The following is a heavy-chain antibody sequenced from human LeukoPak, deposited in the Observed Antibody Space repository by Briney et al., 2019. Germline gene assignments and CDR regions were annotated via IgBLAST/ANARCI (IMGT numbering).Heavy chain of an antibody. CDR1: GFTFTSYG. V-gene: IGHV3-30*18. CDR3: AKAAQLGLRTAFDY. CDR2: ISYDGSNK. D-gene: IGHD1-7*01. Sequence: GGSLRLSCAASGFTFTSYGIHWVRQAPGKGLEWVAMISYDGSNKYYADSVKGRLTISRDNSKNTLYLQMDSLRAEDTAVYYCAKAAQLGLRTAFDYWGQGTLVTVSS. J-gene: IGHJ4*02.